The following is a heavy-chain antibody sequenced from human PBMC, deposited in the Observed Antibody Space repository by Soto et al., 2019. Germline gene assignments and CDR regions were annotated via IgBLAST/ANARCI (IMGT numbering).Heavy chain of an antibody. D-gene: IGHD3-22*01. J-gene: IGHJ4*02. CDR2: ITYDGSDK. CDR3: ARVLGGYPNFDF. Sequence: GGSLRLSCAASGFTFSRYGLHWVRQAPGKGLEWVAFITYDGSDKFYADSVKGRFTISRDTSKNTLYLQMNSLRAGDTAVYYCARVLGGYPNFDFWGQGTLVTVSS. CDR1: GFTFSRYG. V-gene: IGHV3-30-3*01.